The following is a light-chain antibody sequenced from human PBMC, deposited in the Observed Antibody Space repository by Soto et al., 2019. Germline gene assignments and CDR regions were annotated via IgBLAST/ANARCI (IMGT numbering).Light chain of an antibody. V-gene: IGKV3-20*01. CDR2: GAA. CDR3: HLYGSSPPWT. CDR1: QSFSSSY. J-gene: IGKJ1*01. Sequence: EIMLTQSPGTLSLSPGERATLSCRASQSFSSSYLAWYQQKPGQAPRLLIYGAASRATGIPDRFSGSGSGTDFTLTISRLEPEDFAVYYCHLYGSSPPWTFGQGTKVDI.